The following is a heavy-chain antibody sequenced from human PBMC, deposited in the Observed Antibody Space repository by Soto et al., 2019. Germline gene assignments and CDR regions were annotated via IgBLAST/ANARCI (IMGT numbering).Heavy chain of an antibody. CDR1: GGTFSSYA. Sequence: ASVKVSCKASGGTFSSYAISWVRQAPGQGLEWMGGIIPIFGTANYAQKFQGRVTITADESTSTAYMELSSLRSEDTAVYYCARLTAVAGRETYYYGMDVWGQGTKVTVSS. J-gene: IGHJ6*02. V-gene: IGHV1-69*13. CDR2: IIPIFGTA. CDR3: ARLTAVAGRETYYYGMDV. D-gene: IGHD6-19*01.